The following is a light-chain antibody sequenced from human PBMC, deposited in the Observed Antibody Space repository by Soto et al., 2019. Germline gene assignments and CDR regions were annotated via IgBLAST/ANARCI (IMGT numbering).Light chain of an antibody. CDR3: QQLDSFPFT. Sequence: DIQLTQSPSFLSASVGDGVTITCRASQGMNSYLAWYQQKPGKAPKVLIHTASILQSGVPSRFSGSRSGTEFTLTISSLLPEDFATYHCQQLDSFPFTFGQGTRLEIK. CDR2: TAS. CDR1: QGMNSY. J-gene: IGKJ5*01. V-gene: IGKV1-9*01.